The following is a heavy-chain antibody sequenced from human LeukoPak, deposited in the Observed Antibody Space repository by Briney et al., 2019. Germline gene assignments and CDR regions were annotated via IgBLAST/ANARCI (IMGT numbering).Heavy chain of an antibody. J-gene: IGHJ5*02. Sequence: SETLSLTCTVSGGSITSYYWSWIRQPPGKGLEWIGYIYYSGSTNYDPSLKSRVTISVDTSKNQFSLKLSSVTAADTAVYYCARGGVNYKIAGPWGQGALVTVSS. CDR2: IYYSGST. D-gene: IGHD3-10*01. V-gene: IGHV4-59*01. CDR3: ARGGVNYKIAGP. CDR1: GGSITSYY.